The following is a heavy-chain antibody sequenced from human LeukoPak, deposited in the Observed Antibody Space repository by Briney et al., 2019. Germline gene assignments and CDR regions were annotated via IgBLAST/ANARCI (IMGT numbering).Heavy chain of an antibody. CDR1: GFTFSNYW. CDR3: ARVLHKRNYDSSDYYGY. D-gene: IGHD3-22*01. CDR2: INSDGSTT. V-gene: IGHV3-74*01. Sequence: PGGSLRLSCAASGFTFSNYWMHWVRQAPGKGLVWVSRINSDGSTTTYADSVKGRFTISRDNAKNTLYLQMNSLRAEDTAVYYCARVLHKRNYDSSDYYGYWGQGTLVTVSS. J-gene: IGHJ4*02.